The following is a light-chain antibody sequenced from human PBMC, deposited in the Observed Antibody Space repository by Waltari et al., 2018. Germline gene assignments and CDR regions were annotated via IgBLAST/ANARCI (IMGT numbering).Light chain of an antibody. CDR2: GNT. J-gene: IGLJ1*01. CDR1: HSNVGAGYA. CDR3: QAYDSNLGGSV. V-gene: IGLV1-40*01. Sequence: QSILTQPPSVSGAPGQRVIISCAGSHSNVGAGYAGQRYQQVPGRAPPLLIKGNTHRPSGVPERFSGSRSATSASLAITGLQAEDEADYYCQAYDSNLGGSVFGAGTKVSVL.